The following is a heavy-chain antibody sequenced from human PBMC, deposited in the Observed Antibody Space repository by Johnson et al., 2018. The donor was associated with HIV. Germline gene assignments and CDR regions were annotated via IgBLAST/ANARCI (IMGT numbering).Heavy chain of an antibody. J-gene: IGHJ3*02. V-gene: IGHV3-30*18. CDR1: GFSLGSFG. CDR3: AKDKASATPYLSSGWYGGAFDI. D-gene: IGHD6-19*01. Sequence: QVQLVESGGGVVQPGGSLRLSCAASGFSLGSFGMHWVRQAPGKGLEWVAVISYDGTEKYYAESVKARFTISRDNSKNSLYLQMNSLRAEDTALYYCAKDKASATPYLSSGWYGGAFDICGQGTMVTVSS. CDR2: ISYDGTEK.